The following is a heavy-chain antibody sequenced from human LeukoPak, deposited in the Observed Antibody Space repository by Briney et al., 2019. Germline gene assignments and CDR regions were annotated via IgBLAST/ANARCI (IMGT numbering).Heavy chain of an antibody. CDR2: IYSGGST. CDR1: GFTVSSNY. J-gene: IGHJ6*02. CDR3: ARGWIQPPDYYYGMDV. V-gene: IGHV3-53*01. Sequence: PGGSLRLSCAASGFTVSSNYMSWVRQAPGKGLEWVSVIYSGGSTYYADSVKGRFTISRDNSKNTLYLQMNSLRAEDTAVYYCARGWIQPPDYYYGMDVWGQGTTVTVSS. D-gene: IGHD5-18*01.